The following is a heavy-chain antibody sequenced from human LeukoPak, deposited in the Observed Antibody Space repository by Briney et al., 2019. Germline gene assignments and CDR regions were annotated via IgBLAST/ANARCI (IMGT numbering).Heavy chain of an antibody. D-gene: IGHD1-26*01. V-gene: IGHV4-59*01. CDR1: GGSISSYY. CDR2: IYYSGST. CDR3: AQTSGSYLGNWFDP. J-gene: IGHJ5*02. Sequence: SETLSLTCTVSGGSISSYYWSWIRQPPGKGLEWIGYIYYSGSTNYNPSLKSRVTISVDTSKNQFSLKLSSVTAADTAVYYCAQTSGSYLGNWFDPWGQGTLVTVSS.